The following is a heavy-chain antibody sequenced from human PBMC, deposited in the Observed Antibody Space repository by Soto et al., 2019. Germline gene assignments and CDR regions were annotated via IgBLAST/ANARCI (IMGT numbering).Heavy chain of an antibody. D-gene: IGHD3-3*01. CDR1: GGTFSSYA. V-gene: IGHV1-69*13. Sequence: VASVKVSCKASGGTFSSYAISWVRQAPGQGLEWMGGIIPIFGTANYAQKFQGRVTITADESTSTAYMELSSLRSEDTAVYYCASCHPAGSTIGVARYYYYMDVWGKGTTVTVSS. CDR3: ASCHPAGSTIGVARYYYYMDV. CDR2: IIPIFGTA. J-gene: IGHJ6*03.